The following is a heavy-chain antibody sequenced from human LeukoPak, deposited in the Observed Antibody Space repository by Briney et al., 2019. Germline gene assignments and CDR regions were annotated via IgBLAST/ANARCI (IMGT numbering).Heavy chain of an antibody. Sequence: GGSLRLSCAASGFTFSSYAMSWVRQAPGKGLEWVAVIWYDESNKYYADSVKGRFTISRDNSKNTLYLHMSSLRADDTAVYYCSRTYASGSFPFDYWGQGTLVTVSS. CDR3: SRTYASGSFPFDY. CDR1: GFTFSSYA. J-gene: IGHJ4*02. D-gene: IGHD3-10*01. V-gene: IGHV3-33*08. CDR2: IWYDESNK.